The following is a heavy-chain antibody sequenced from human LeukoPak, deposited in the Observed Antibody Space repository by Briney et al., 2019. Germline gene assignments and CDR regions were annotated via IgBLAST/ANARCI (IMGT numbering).Heavy chain of an antibody. D-gene: IGHD6-19*01. V-gene: IGHV3-23*01. CDR1: GFTFSSYA. CDR3: AKGYSSGWFFFDY. J-gene: IGHJ4*02. Sequence: GGSLRLSCAVSGFTFSSYAMTWVRQAPRKGLEWVSGISGSDDNTSYADSVKGRFTISRDNSKNTLYLQMNSLRADDTAVYYCAKGYSSGWFFFDYWGQGTLVTVSS. CDR2: ISGSDDNT.